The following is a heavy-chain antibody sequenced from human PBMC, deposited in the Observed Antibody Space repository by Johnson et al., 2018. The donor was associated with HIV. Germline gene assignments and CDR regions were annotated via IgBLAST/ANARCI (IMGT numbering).Heavy chain of an antibody. Sequence: VQLVESGGGLVKPGGSLRLSCAASGFTFSSYWMSWVRQAPGKGLEWVANIKQDGSEKYYVDSVKDRFTISRDNAKNSLYLQMNSLRAEDTAGYYCARGSEGELLPNDALDIWAKGQWSPSLQ. V-gene: IGHV3-7*01. CDR1: GFTFSSYW. D-gene: IGHD1-26*01. CDR3: ARGSEGELLPNDALDI. CDR2: IKQDGSEK. J-gene: IGHJ3*02.